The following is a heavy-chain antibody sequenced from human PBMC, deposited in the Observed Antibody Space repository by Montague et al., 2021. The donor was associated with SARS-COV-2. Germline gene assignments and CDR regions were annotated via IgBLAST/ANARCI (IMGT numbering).Heavy chain of an antibody. CDR3: ARDSRIVGATGGMDV. J-gene: IGHJ6*02. V-gene: IGHV3-7*03. Sequence: SLRLSCAASGFTFSRYWMSWVRQTPGKGLEWVANIKPDGGEKHYVDSVXGRFTISRDNAKNSLNLQMDSLRAEDTALYYCARDSRIVGATGGMDVWGQGTTVIVS. CDR2: IKPDGGEK. CDR1: GFTFSRYW. D-gene: IGHD1-26*01.